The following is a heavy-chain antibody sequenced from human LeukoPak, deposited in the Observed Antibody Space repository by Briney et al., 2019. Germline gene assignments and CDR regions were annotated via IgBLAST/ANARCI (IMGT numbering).Heavy chain of an antibody. Sequence: SETLSLTCDVYGASFTGYYWSWIRQSPGKGLEWIGEMNQRGSMNYNPSLKSRVTISVDRSKNQFSLKLSSVTAADTAVYYCARDRGSGWYRIYGYWGQGTLVTVSS. CDR1: GASFTGYY. CDR3: ARDRGSGWYRIYGY. V-gene: IGHV4-34*01. J-gene: IGHJ4*02. CDR2: MNQRGSM. D-gene: IGHD6-19*01.